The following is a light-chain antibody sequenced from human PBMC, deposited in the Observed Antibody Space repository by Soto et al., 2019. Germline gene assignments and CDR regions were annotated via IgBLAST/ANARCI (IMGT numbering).Light chain of an antibody. V-gene: IGLV2-14*03. CDR1: SSDVGGYDY. CDR2: DVS. CDR3: SSYTSSSTPYV. J-gene: IGLJ1*01. Sequence: QSALTQPASVSGSPGQSITISCTGSSSDVGGYDYVSWYQHHPGKAPKLMIHDVSNRPSGVSNRFSGSKSGNTASLTISGLQAEEDADYYCSSYTSSSTPYVFGTGTKLTVL.